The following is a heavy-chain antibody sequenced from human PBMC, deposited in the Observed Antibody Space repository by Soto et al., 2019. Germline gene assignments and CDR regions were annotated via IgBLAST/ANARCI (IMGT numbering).Heavy chain of an antibody. CDR1: GASFSDYY. Sequence: SESLSLTCAVYGASFSDYYWSWIRQPPGKGLEWIGEINHRGSTNYNPSLKSRVTISMVASRSQFSLKLGSVTAADTAVYYCARAPDVWGQGTLVTVSS. V-gene: IGHV4-34*01. CDR3: ARAPDV. CDR2: INHRGST. J-gene: IGHJ4*02.